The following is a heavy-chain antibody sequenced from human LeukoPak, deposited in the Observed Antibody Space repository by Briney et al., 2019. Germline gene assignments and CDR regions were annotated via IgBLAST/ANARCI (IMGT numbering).Heavy chain of an antibody. CDR3: AKGVWAPRFDS. CDR1: GASFSYDY. CDR2: INHSGTI. D-gene: IGHD7-27*01. J-gene: IGHJ5*01. V-gene: IGHV4-34*01. Sequence: SETLSLTFAVHGASFSYDYWSWIRQAPGKGLEWSGEINHSGTITYNPSLKSRVTISAEKSKSQFSLRLTSVTAADTAVYYCAKGVWAPRFDSWGQGTLVTVSS.